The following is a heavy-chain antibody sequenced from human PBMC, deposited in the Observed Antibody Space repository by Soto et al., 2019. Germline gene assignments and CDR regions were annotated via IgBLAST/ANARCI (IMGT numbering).Heavy chain of an antibody. J-gene: IGHJ6*02. Sequence: GGSLRLSCAASGFTFSSYDMHWVRQATGKGLEWVSAIGTAGDTYYPGSVKGRFTISRENAKNSLYLQMNSLRAEDTAVYYCAREMGSWSGYYIGHYYYGMDVWGQGTTVTVSS. V-gene: IGHV3-13*01. CDR3: AREMGSWSGYYIGHYYYGMDV. D-gene: IGHD3-3*01. CDR2: IGTAGDT. CDR1: GFTFSSYD.